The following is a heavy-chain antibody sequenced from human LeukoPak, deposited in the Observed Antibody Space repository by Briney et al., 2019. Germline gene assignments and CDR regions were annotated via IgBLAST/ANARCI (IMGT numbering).Heavy chain of an antibody. Sequence: PSETLSLTCAVYGGSFSGYYWSWIRQPPGKGLEWIGEINHSGSTNYNPSLKSRVTISVDTSKNQFSLKLSSVTAADTAVYYCARSGGYYYYYGMDVGGQGTTVTVSS. CDR2: INHSGST. CDR1: GGSFSGYY. D-gene: IGHD2-15*01. J-gene: IGHJ6*02. V-gene: IGHV4-34*01. CDR3: ARSGGYYYYYGMDV.